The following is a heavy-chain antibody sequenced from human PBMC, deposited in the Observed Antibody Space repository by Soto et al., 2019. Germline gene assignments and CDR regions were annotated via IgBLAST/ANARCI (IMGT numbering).Heavy chain of an antibody. J-gene: IGHJ5*02. CDR3: ARPTGSSSCYGHNWFDP. Sequence: QLQLQESGPGLVKPSETLSLTCTVSGGSISSSSYYWGWIRQPPVKVLEWIGSIYYIGSTYYNPSPKSRVTISVDTSKNPFSLKLSSVTAADTAVYYCARPTGSSSCYGHNWFDPWGQGTLVTVSS. V-gene: IGHV4-39*01. CDR1: GGSISSSSYY. D-gene: IGHD6-13*01. CDR2: IYYIGST.